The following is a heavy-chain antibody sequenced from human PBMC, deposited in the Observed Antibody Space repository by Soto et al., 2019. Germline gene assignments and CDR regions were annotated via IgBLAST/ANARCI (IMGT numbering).Heavy chain of an antibody. CDR3: ARDVSSGWPDAFDI. CDR2: ISSSGNYI. J-gene: IGHJ3*02. CDR1: GFTFSTNG. V-gene: IGHV3-21*01. D-gene: IGHD6-19*01. Sequence: EMQLVESGGGLVKPGGSLRLSCAASGFTFSTNGMNWVRQAPGKGLDWVSAISSSGNYIYYADSVKGRFTISRDNAKNSLYLQRNTARADDSAVYYCARDVSSGWPDAFDISGQGTMVTVSS.